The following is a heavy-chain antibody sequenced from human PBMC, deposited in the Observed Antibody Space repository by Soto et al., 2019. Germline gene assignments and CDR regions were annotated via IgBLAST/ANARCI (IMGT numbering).Heavy chain of an antibody. CDR1: GFTFSSYG. J-gene: IGHJ4*02. CDR2: IWYDGSNK. Sequence: QVQLVESGGGVVQPGRSLRLTCAATGFTFSSYGMHCVRQAPGKGLEWVAVIWYDGSNKYYADSVKDRFTISRDNSKNALYLQMNSLRAEDTAVYYFARAPGGYALGYWGQGTLVTVSS. D-gene: IGHD5-12*01. V-gene: IGHV3-33*01. CDR3: ARAPGGYALGY.